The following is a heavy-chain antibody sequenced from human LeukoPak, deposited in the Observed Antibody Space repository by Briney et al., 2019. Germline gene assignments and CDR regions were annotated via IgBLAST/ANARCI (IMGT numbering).Heavy chain of an antibody. V-gene: IGHV3-21*01. CDR2: ISSSSSYI. CDR1: GFTFSSYS. J-gene: IGHJ5*02. Sequence: GGSLRLSCAASGFTFSSYSMNWVRQAPGKGLEWVSSISSSSSYIYYADSVKGRFTISRDNAKNSLYLQMSSLRAEDTAVYYCARLHDFWSGSTDNWFDPWGQGTLVTVSS. CDR3: ARLHDFWSGSTDNWFDP. D-gene: IGHD3-3*01.